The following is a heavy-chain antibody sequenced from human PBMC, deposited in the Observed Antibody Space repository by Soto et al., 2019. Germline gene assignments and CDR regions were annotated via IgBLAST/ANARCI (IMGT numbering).Heavy chain of an antibody. CDR3: AKSPRSGYAAPWDY. CDR2: ISASGDIT. V-gene: IGHV3-23*01. D-gene: IGHD5-12*01. CDR1: GFTFSSDA. Sequence: GGSLRLSCTATGFTFSSDAVNWVRQTPGKGLEWVSGISASGDITYYADSVKGRFTISRDNSKNTLFLQLNSLRAEDTAVYYCAKSPRSGYAAPWDYWGQGTQVTVSS. J-gene: IGHJ4*02.